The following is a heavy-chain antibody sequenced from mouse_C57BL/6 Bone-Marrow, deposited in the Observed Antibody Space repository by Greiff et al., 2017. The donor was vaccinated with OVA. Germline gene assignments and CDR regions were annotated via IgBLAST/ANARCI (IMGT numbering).Heavy chain of an antibody. CDR1: GFTFSSYS. Sequence: EVMLVESGGGLVKPGGSLKLSCAASGFTFSSYSMSWVRQTPEKRLEWVATISDGGSYTYYPDNVKGRFTISRDNAKNTLYLQMSHLKSEDTAMYYCAREVYDDYALAYWGQGTLVTVSA. CDR2: ISDGGSYT. J-gene: IGHJ3*01. D-gene: IGHD2-3*01. V-gene: IGHV5-4*01. CDR3: AREVYDDYALAY.